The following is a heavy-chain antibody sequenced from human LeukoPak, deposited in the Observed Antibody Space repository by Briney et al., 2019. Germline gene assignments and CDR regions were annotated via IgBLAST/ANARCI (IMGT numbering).Heavy chain of an antibody. CDR3: AKGAGGFSYYNWFDP. CDR1: GGSISSSSYY. Sequence: SETLSLTCTVSGGSISSSSYYWGWIRQPPGKGLEWIGSIYYSGATHYNPALESRVTISVDTSKNQFSLKLASVTAADTAIYYCAKGAGGFSYYNWFDPWGQGTLVTVSS. CDR2: IYYSGAT. V-gene: IGHV4-39*07. J-gene: IGHJ5*02. D-gene: IGHD5-18*01.